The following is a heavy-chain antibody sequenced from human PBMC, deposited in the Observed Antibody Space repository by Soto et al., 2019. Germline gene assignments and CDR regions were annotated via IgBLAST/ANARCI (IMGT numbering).Heavy chain of an antibody. Sequence: LRLSCAASGFTLSTYGMHWVRQAPGKGLEWVAVVWYDGSNKYYADSVKGRFTVSRDNSKNTLYLQMNSLRAEDTAVYYCARPLEQWQLGFGMDVWGQGSPVTVSS. CDR3: ARPLEQWQLGFGMDV. CDR2: VWYDGSNK. V-gene: IGHV3-33*01. CDR1: GFTLSTYG. J-gene: IGHJ6*01. D-gene: IGHD6-19*01.